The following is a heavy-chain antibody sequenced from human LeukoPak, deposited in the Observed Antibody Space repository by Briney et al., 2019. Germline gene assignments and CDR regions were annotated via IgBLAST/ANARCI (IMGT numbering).Heavy chain of an antibody. CDR2: INPNSGGT. CDR3: ARGNVLRYFDWLLY. V-gene: IGHV1-2*02. CDR1: GYTFTGYY. J-gene: IGHJ4*02. Sequence: VASVKVSCKASGYTFTGYYMHWVRQAPGQGLEWMGWINPNSGGTNYAQKFQGRVTMTRDTSISTAYMELSRLRSDDTAVYYCARGNVLRYFDWLLYWGQGTLVTVSS. D-gene: IGHD3-9*01.